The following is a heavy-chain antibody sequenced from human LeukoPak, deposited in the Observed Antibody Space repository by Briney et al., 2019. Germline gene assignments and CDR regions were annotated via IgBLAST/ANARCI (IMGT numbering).Heavy chain of an antibody. V-gene: IGHV3-21*01. Sequence: GGSLRLSCAASGFTFSSYSMNWVRQAPGKGLEWVSSISSSSSYVYYADSVKGRFTISRDNAKNSLYLQMNSLRAEDTAVYYCARVGYDSSGYLDYWGQGTLVTVSS. CDR2: ISSSSSYV. D-gene: IGHD3-22*01. CDR3: ARVGYDSSGYLDY. CDR1: GFTFSSYS. J-gene: IGHJ4*02.